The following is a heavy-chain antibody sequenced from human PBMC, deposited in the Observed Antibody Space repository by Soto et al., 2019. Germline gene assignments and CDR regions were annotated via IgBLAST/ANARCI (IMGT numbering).Heavy chain of an antibody. J-gene: IGHJ4*02. CDR2: IIPILGIA. D-gene: IGHD3-10*01. CDR1: GGTFSSYT. CDR3: ARGVRRYYYGSGSYFAYFDY. V-gene: IGHV1-69*02. Sequence: QVQLVQSGAEVKKPGSSVKVSCKASGGTFSSYTISWVRQAPGQGLEWMGRIIPILGIANYAQKFQGRVTITADKSTSTAYRELSSLRSEDTAVYYCARGVRRYYYGSGSYFAYFDYWGQGTLVTVSS.